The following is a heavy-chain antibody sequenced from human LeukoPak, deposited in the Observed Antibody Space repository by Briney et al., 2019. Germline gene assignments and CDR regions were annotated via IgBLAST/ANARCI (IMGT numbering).Heavy chain of an antibody. CDR3: ARAVAGSSHTFDI. J-gene: IGHJ3*02. CDR2: IYHSGST. CDR1: GYSISSGYY. D-gene: IGHD6-19*01. Sequence: ETLSLTCTVSGYSISSGYYWGWIRQPPGKGLEWIGSIYHSGSTYYNPSLKSRVTISLDTSKNQFSLKLSSVTAAATAVYYCARAVAGSSHTFDIWGQGTMVTVSS. V-gene: IGHV4-38-2*02.